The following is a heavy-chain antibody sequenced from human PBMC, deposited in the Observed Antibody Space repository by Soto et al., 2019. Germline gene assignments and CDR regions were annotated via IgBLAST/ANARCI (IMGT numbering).Heavy chain of an antibody. Sequence: SETLSLTCTVSGGSISSSSYYWGWIRQPPGQGLEWIGSIYYSGSTYYNPSLKSRVTISVDTSKNQFSLKLSSVTAADTAVYYCARAGFLTGYYKGSYYYYGMDVWGQGTTVTVSS. CDR3: ARAGFLTGYYKGSYYYYGMDV. CDR1: GGSISSSSYY. CDR2: IYYSGST. J-gene: IGHJ6*02. D-gene: IGHD3-9*01. V-gene: IGHV4-39*01.